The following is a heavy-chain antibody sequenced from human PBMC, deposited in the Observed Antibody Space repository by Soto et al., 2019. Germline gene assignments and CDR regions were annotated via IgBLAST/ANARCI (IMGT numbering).Heavy chain of an antibody. CDR1: GFTFSTHA. Sequence: EVQLLESGGGLVQPGGSLRLSCVASGFTFSTHAMNWVRQAPGKGLEWVSVISSSGGSTYYADSVKGRFTISRDNSQNTLYLQMNTLRGEDTAVYYCAGGNGWYYAFDIWGQGTMVTVSS. J-gene: IGHJ3*02. D-gene: IGHD6-19*01. CDR3: AGGNGWYYAFDI. V-gene: IGHV3-23*01. CDR2: ISSSGGST.